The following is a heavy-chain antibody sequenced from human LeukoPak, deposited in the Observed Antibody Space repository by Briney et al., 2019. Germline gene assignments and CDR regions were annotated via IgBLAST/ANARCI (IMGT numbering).Heavy chain of an antibody. D-gene: IGHD3-16*01. Sequence: ASVKVSCKASGGTFSSYAISWVRQAPGQGLEWMGWMNPNSGNIGYAQKFQGRVTMTRNTSISTAYMELSSLTSEDTAVYYCARGGLGPDAFDIWGQGTMVTVSS. CDR1: GGTFSSYA. CDR2: MNPNSGNI. V-gene: IGHV1-8*02. J-gene: IGHJ3*02. CDR3: ARGGLGPDAFDI.